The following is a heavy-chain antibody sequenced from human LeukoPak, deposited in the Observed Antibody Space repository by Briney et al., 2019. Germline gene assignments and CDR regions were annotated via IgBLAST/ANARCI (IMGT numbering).Heavy chain of an antibody. Sequence: GGSLRLSCAASGFTVSSNYMTWVRQAPGKGLEWVSVIYSGGSTYYADPVKGRFTISRDNSKNTLYLQMNSLRAEDTAVYYCASGITGTNNWFDPWGQGTLVTVSS. D-gene: IGHD1-20*01. CDR1: GFTVSSNY. V-gene: IGHV3-66*02. CDR3: ASGITGTNNWFDP. CDR2: IYSGGST. J-gene: IGHJ5*02.